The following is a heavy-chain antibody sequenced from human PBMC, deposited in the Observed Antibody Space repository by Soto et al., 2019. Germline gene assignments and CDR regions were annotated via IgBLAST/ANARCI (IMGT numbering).Heavy chain of an antibody. CDR1: GYTFTSYY. D-gene: IGHD3-3*01. Sequence: ASVKVSCKASGYTFTSYYMHWVRQAPGQGLEWMGIINPSGGSTSYAQKFQGRVTMTRDTSTSTVYMELSSLRSEDTAVYYCARDYDFWSGRNPPNYYFDYWGQGTLVTVSS. CDR3: ARDYDFWSGRNPPNYYFDY. CDR2: INPSGGST. V-gene: IGHV1-46*03. J-gene: IGHJ4*02.